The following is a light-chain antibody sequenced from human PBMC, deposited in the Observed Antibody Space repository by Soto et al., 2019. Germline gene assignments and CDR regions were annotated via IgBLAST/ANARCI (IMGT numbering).Light chain of an antibody. V-gene: IGKV1-27*01. J-gene: IGKJ3*01. CDR2: AAS. Sequence: DIQMTQSPSSLSASVGDRVTIACRASQGINNYLAWYQQRPGKVPRLLIYAASTLHSDVPSRFSGSGFGTDFTLTISSLQPEDVATYYCQRYHSALLTFGPGTKVNIK. CDR3: QRYHSALLT. CDR1: QGINNY.